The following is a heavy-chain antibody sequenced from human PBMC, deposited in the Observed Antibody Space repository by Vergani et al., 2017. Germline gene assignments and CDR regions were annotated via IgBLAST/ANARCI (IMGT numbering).Heavy chain of an antibody. CDR2: IIPILGIA. CDR1: GGTFSSYT. Sequence: QVQLVQSGAEVKKPGSSVKVSCKASGGTFSSYTISWVRQVPGQGLEWMGRIIPILGIANYAQKFQGRVTITADKSTSTAYMELSSLRSEDTAVYYCARNGGGTATSLDYWGQGTLVTVSS. CDR3: ARNGGGTATSLDY. V-gene: IGHV1-69*02. J-gene: IGHJ4*02. D-gene: IGHD5-18*01.